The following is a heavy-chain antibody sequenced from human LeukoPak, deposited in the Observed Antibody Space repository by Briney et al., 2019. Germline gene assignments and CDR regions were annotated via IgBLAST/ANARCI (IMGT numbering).Heavy chain of an antibody. V-gene: IGHV1-8*01. CDR1: GYTFTSYD. CDR2: MNPNSGNT. J-gene: IGHJ4*02. D-gene: IGHD3-10*01. CDR3: ARGATMVRGVIWDAADY. Sequence: ASVKVSCKASGYTFTSYDINWVRQATGRGLEWMGWMNPNSGNTGYAQKFQGRVTMTRNTSISTAYMELSSLRSEDTAVYYCARGATMVRGVIWDAADYWGQGTLVTVSS.